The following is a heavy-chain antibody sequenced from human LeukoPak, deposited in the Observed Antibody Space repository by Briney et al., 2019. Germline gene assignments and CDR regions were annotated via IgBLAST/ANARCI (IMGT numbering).Heavy chain of an antibody. CDR2: ISYSGST. Sequence: SETLSLTCTVSGGSISSTSYYWGWICQPPGKGLEWIGSISYSGSTYYNPSLKSRVTISVDTSKNQFSLKLSSVTAADTAVYYCARGPRDTAMTDYFDYWGQGTLVTVSS. V-gene: IGHV4-39*07. CDR1: GGSISSTSYY. CDR3: ARGPRDTAMTDYFDY. D-gene: IGHD5-18*01. J-gene: IGHJ4*02.